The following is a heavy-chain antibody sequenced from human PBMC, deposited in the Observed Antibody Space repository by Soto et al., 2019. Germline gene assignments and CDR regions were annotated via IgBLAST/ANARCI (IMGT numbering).Heavy chain of an antibody. CDR2: ISAYNGNT. D-gene: IGHD2-2*01. Sequence: QVQLVQSGAEVKKPGASVKVSCKASGYTFTSYGISWVRQAPGQGLEWMGWISAYNGNTNYAQKLQGRVTMTTDTSTSTAYMELRSLRSDDTAVYYCARVLLGYCSSTSCTPEYYFDYWGQGTLVTVSS. J-gene: IGHJ4*02. CDR3: ARVLLGYCSSTSCTPEYYFDY. V-gene: IGHV1-18*01. CDR1: GYTFTSYG.